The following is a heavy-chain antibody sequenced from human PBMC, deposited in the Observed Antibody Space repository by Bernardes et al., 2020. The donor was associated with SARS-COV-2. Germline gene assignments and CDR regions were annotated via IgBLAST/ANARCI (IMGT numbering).Heavy chain of an antibody. D-gene: IGHD6-13*01. CDR3: ARQGGTLIAAAVVPDYYYYYMDV. CDR1: GFTFSSYS. J-gene: IGHJ6*03. Sequence: AGSLILSCAASGFTFSSYSMNWVRQAPGQGLEWVSSISSSSSYIYYADSVKGRFTISRDNAKNSLYLQMNSLRAEDTAVYYCARQGGTLIAAAVVPDYYYYYMDVWGKGTTVTVSS. CDR2: ISSSSSYI. V-gene: IGHV3-21*01.